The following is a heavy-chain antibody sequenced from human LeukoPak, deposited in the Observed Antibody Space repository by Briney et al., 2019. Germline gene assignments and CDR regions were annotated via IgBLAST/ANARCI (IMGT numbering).Heavy chain of an antibody. J-gene: IGHJ4*02. D-gene: IGHD2-2*01. Sequence: GGSLRLSCAASGFTFSSYGMHWVRQAPGKGLEWLAVISSDGSNKYYTDSVKGRFTISRDNSKNTLYLQMNSLRAEDTAVYYCANHLACGSTSCPPFDYWGQGTLVTVSS. CDR1: GFTFSSYG. CDR3: ANHLACGSTSCPPFDY. V-gene: IGHV3-30*12. CDR2: ISSDGSNK.